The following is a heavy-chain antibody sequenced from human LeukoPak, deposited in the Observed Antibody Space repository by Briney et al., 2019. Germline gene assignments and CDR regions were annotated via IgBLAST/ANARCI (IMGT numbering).Heavy chain of an antibody. Sequence: GGSLRLSCAVSGITLSNYGMSWVRQAPGKGLEWVAGISDRGSRTNYADSVKGRFTISTNHPKNTLYLQMNSLRAEDTAVYFCAKRGVVIRVILVGFHKEAYYFDSWGQGALVTVSS. CDR1: GITLSNYG. CDR3: AKRGVVIRVILVGFHKEAYYFDS. CDR2: ISDRGSRT. V-gene: IGHV3-23*01. D-gene: IGHD3-22*01. J-gene: IGHJ4*02.